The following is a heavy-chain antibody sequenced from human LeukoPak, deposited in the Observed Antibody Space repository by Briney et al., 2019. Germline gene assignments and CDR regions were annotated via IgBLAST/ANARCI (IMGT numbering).Heavy chain of an antibody. CDR3: ASDTDYGSGSYSLDY. V-gene: IGHV3-33*01. J-gene: IGHJ4*02. CDR1: GFTFSSYG. D-gene: IGHD3-10*01. CDR2: IWYDGSNK. Sequence: GGSLRLSCAASGFTFSSYGMHWVRQAPGKGLEWVAVIWYDGSNKYYAGSVKGRFTISRDNSKNTLYLQMNSLRAEDTAVYYCASDTDYGSGSYSLDYWGQGTLVTVSS.